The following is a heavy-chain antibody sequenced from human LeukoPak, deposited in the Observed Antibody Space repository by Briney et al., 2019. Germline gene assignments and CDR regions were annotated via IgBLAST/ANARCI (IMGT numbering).Heavy chain of an antibody. CDR3: ARVTDSWNGGSYLLIGPHFDY. CDR2: IYYSGST. D-gene: IGHD1-26*01. J-gene: IGHJ4*02. CDR1: GGSISSGGYY. Sequence: SETLSLTCTVSGGSISSGGYYWSWIRQHPGKGLEWIGYIYYSGSTYYNPSLKSRVTISVDTSKNQFSLKLSSVTAADTAVYYCARVTDSWNGGSYLLIGPHFDYWGQGTLVTVSS. V-gene: IGHV4-31*03.